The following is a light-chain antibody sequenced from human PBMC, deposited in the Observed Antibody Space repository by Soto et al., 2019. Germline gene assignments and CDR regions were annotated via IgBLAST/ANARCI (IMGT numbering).Light chain of an antibody. CDR1: SSNVGAGYD. CDR2: NNN. V-gene: IGLV1-40*01. CDR3: QSYDSSLGGVV. J-gene: IGLJ3*02. Sequence: QSVLTQPPSVSGAPGETVAISCTGSSSNVGAGYDVHWYQQLPGKAPKLLIYNNNNRPPGVPDRFSGSRSGTSASLAITGLQADDEADYHCQSYDSSLGGVVFGGGTKLTVL.